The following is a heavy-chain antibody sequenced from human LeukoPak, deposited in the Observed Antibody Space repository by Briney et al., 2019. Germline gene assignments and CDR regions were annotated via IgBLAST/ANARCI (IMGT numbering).Heavy chain of an antibody. V-gene: IGHV4-30-2*01. J-gene: IGHJ2*01. Sequence: SETLSLTCTVSGGSISGYYWSWIRQPPGKGLEWIGYIYHSGSTYYNPSLKSRVTISVDRSKNQFSLKLSSVTAADTAVYYCARGSYYDSSGSHYWYFDLWGRGTLVTVSS. CDR3: ARGSYYDSSGSHYWYFDL. CDR1: GGSISGYY. CDR2: IYHSGST. D-gene: IGHD3-22*01.